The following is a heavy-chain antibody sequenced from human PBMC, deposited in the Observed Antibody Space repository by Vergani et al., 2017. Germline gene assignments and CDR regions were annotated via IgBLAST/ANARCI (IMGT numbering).Heavy chain of an antibody. Sequence: EVDLVESGGGLAQPGGSLRLSCEASGITFWKFGMHWVRQGPGKGLEWVSGISWNSGSIGYADSVKGRFTISRDSSKNTLYLQMNGLRAEDTAVYYCARGAGYCSSTSCPPTLRHYYYYIDVWGKGTTVTVSS. V-gene: IGHV3-9*01. J-gene: IGHJ6*03. D-gene: IGHD2-2*01. CDR2: ISWNSGSI. CDR3: ARGAGYCSSTSCPPTLRHYYYYIDV. CDR1: GITFWKFG.